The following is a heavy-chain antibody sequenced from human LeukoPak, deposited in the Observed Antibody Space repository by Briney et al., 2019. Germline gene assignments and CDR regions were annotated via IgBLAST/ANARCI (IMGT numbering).Heavy chain of an antibody. CDR1: GFTFSTYW. J-gene: IGHJ4*02. D-gene: IGHD2-2*01. Sequence: GGSLRLSCAASGFTFSTYWMHWVRQAPGKGLVWVSRINTDGSTTTYADSVKGRFTISRDNAKNTLYLQMNSLRAEDTAVYYCAREKKSSTSMDYWGQGTLVTVST. CDR3: AREKKSSTSMDY. V-gene: IGHV3-74*01. CDR2: INTDGSTT.